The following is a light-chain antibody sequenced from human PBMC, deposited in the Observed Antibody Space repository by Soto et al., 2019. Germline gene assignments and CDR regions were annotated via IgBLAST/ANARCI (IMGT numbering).Light chain of an antibody. Sequence: EIVLTQSPGTLSLSPGERATLSCRASQSVSSSYLAWYQQKPGQAPRLLIYGASSRATGIPDRFSGGGSGTDCTLTISRLEPEDFAVYYCQHYGSSGLTFGQGTKVEIK. CDR1: QSVSSSY. CDR2: GAS. V-gene: IGKV3-20*01. CDR3: QHYGSSGLT. J-gene: IGKJ1*01.